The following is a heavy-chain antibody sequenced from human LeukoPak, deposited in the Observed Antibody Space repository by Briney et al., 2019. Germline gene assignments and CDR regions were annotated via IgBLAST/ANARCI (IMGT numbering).Heavy chain of an antibody. CDR2: IIPILGIA. CDR1: GGTFSSYA. D-gene: IGHD2-15*01. J-gene: IGHJ4*02. CDR3: ASSTPAVTAFDY. V-gene: IGHV1-69*04. Sequence: SVKVSCKASGGTFSSYAISWVRQSPGQGLEWMGRIIPILGIANYAQKFQGRVTITADKSTSTAYMELSSLRSEDTAVYYCASSTPAVTAFDYWGQGTLVTVSS.